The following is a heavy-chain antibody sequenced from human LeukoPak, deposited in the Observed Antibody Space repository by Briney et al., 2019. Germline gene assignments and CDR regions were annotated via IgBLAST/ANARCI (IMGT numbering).Heavy chain of an antibody. J-gene: IGHJ6*02. V-gene: IGHV3-21*01. CDR1: GFTFSSYA. CDR2: ISSSSSYI. CDR3: ARAKGAAGTSFLYYYYGMDV. Sequence: GGSLRLSCAASGFTFSSYAMSWVRQAPGKGLEWVSSISSSSSYIYYADSVKGRFTISRDNAKNSLYLQMNSLRAEDTAVYYCARAKGAAGTSFLYYYYGMDVWGQGTTVTVSS. D-gene: IGHD6-13*01.